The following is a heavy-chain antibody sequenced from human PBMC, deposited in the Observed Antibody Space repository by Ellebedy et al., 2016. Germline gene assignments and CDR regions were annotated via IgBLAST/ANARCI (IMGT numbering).Heavy chain of an antibody. Sequence: GGSLRLXXAASGLTFSSYGMHWVRQAPGKGLEWVAVISYDGSNKYYADSVKGRFTISRDNSKNTLYLQMNSLRAEDTAVYYCASYCSGGSCYPLWGQGTLVTVSS. D-gene: IGHD2-15*01. V-gene: IGHV3-30*03. CDR1: GLTFSSYG. J-gene: IGHJ4*02. CDR3: ASYCSGGSCYPL. CDR2: ISYDGSNK.